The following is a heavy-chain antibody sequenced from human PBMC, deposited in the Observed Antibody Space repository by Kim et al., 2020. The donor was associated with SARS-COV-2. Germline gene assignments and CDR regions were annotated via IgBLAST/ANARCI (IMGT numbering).Heavy chain of an antibody. D-gene: IGHD6-19*01. CDR2: IYYSGST. CDR1: GGSISSSSYY. CDR3: ARVGSSATQYNWFDP. J-gene: IGHJ5*02. Sequence: SETLSLTCTVSGGSISSSSYYWGWIRQPPGKGLEWIGSIYYSGSTYYNPSLKSRVTISVDTSKNQFSLKLSSVTAADTAVYYCARVGSSATQYNWFDPWGQGTLVTVSS. V-gene: IGHV4-39*07.